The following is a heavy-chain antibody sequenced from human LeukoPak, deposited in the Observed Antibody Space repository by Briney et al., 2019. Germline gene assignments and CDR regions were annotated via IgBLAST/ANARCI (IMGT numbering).Heavy chain of an antibody. Sequence: PGGSLRLSCAASGFIFNNYAMHWVRQAPGKWLEWVSVIYSGGSTYYADSVKGRFTISRDNSQNTLYVQMNSLRAGDTAVYYCAKDQGYSSAWYSRDGFDMWGQGTMVTVSS. D-gene: IGHD6-19*01. CDR3: AKDQGYSSAWYSRDGFDM. J-gene: IGHJ3*02. V-gene: IGHV3-23*01. CDR2: IYSGGST. CDR1: GFIFNNYA.